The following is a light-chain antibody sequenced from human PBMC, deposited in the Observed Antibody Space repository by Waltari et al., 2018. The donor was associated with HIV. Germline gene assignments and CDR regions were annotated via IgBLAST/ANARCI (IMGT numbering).Light chain of an antibody. V-gene: IGLV1-47*01. CDR3: AAWDDSRVV. Sequence: QSVLTQPPSASGTPGQRVTISCSGSSSNIGSNFVYWYQQLPGTAPKLLIYGNNQRPSGVPDRFSGSKSGTSASLAISGLRSEDEAAYYCAAWDDSRVVFGGGTKPTVL. CDR2: GNN. CDR1: SSNIGSNF. J-gene: IGLJ2*01.